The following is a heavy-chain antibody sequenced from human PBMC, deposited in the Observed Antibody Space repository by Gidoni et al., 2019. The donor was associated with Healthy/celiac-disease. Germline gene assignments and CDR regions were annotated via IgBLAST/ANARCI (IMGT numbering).Heavy chain of an antibody. D-gene: IGHD6-13*01. Sequence: QVQLVQSGAEVKKPGASVKVSCKASGYTFTGYYMHWVRQAPGQGLEWMGWINPNSGGTNDAQKFQGRVTMTRDTSISTAYMELSRLRSDDTAVYYCARDLDSSSTPGYWGQGTLVTVSS. V-gene: IGHV1-2*02. CDR2: INPNSGGT. CDR1: GYTFTGYY. J-gene: IGHJ4*02. CDR3: ARDLDSSSTPGY.